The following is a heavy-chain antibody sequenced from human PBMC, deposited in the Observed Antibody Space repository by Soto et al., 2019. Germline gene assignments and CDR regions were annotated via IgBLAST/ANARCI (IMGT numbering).Heavy chain of an antibody. Sequence: GASVKVSCKASGYTFTSYAMHWVRQAPGQRLEWMGWINAGNGNTKYSQKFQGRVTITRDTSASTAYMELSSLRSEDTAVYYCARGGLIRGVLYYWGQGTLVTVSS. CDR1: GYTFTSYA. J-gene: IGHJ4*02. D-gene: IGHD3-10*01. CDR3: ARGGLIRGVLYY. V-gene: IGHV1-3*01. CDR2: INAGNGNT.